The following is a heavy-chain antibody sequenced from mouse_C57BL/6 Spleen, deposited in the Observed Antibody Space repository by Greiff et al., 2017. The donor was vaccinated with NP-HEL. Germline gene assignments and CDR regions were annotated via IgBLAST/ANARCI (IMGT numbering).Heavy chain of an antibody. J-gene: IGHJ3*01. CDR1: GYTFTSYW. V-gene: IGHV1-64*01. CDR3: ARYGNYEAWFAY. Sequence: QVQLQQPGAELVKPGASVKLSCKASGYTFTSYWMHWVKQRPGQGLEWIGMIHPNSGSTNYNEKFKSKATLTVDKSSSTAYMQLSSLTSEDSAVYYCARYGNYEAWFAYWGQGTLVTVSA. CDR2: IHPNSGST. D-gene: IGHD2-1*01.